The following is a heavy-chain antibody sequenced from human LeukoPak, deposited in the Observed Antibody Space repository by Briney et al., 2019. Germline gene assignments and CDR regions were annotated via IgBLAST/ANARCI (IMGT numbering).Heavy chain of an antibody. D-gene: IGHD6-19*01. V-gene: IGHV5-10-1*01. CDR3: ARQPPRGYNSAWFDS. CDR2: IDPSDSFI. Sequence: GESLKISCQDSGYRFPNFWLNWVRQLPGKGLEWMGRIDPSDSFINYDPSFQGHVTISADKSSNTAYLQWSSLKASDTAVYYCARQPPRGYNSAWFDSWGQGTLVTVSS. CDR1: GYRFPNFW. J-gene: IGHJ5*01.